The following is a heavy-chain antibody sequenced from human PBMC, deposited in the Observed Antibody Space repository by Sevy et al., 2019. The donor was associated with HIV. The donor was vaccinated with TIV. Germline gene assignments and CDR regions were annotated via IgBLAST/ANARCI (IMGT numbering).Heavy chain of an antibody. J-gene: IGHJ4*02. CDR3: ARALYSDVWYYYDY. V-gene: IGHV3-30-3*01. CDR2: ISHDGNYK. D-gene: IGHD6-19*01. CDR1: GFTFSNYD. Sequence: GGSLRLSCAASGFTFSNYDMHWVRQAPGKGLEWVAVISHDGNYKNYADSVKVRFTISRDDFKNTLYLQMSSLRPEDTAVYYCARALYSDVWYYYDYWGQGTLVTVSS.